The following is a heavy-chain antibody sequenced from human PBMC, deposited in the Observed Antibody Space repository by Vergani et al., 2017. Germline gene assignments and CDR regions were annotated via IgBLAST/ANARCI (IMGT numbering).Heavy chain of an antibody. CDR3: ARRTYYDVRFDL. CDR2: VIYSGNT. J-gene: IGHJ5*01. V-gene: IGHV4-39*01. D-gene: IGHD3-3*01. CDR1: GTSIDRSKNY. Sequence: QLQLQESGPGLVKPSETLSLTCSVSGTSIDRSKNYWGWIRQPPGKGLEWIGSVIYSGNTNYDPSLKSRVTISIDTSKNQFSLKLNSVTAADTAVYYCARRTYYDVRFDLWGQGILVTVSS.